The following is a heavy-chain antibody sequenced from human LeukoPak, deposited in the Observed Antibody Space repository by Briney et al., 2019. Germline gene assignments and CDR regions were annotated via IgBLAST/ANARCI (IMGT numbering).Heavy chain of an antibody. J-gene: IGHJ1*01. Sequence: ASVKVSCKASGYTFTGYYMHWVRQAPGQGLEWMGWINPNSGGTNYAQKFQGWVTMTRDTSISTAYMELSRLRSDDTAVYYCARGPIEAAAGTDAEYFQHWGQGTLVTVSS. V-gene: IGHV1-2*04. D-gene: IGHD6-13*01. CDR2: INPNSGGT. CDR3: ARGPIEAAAGTDAEYFQH. CDR1: GYTFTGYY.